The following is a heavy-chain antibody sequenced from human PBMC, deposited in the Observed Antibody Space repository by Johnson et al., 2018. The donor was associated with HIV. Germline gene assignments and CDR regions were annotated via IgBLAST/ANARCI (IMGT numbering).Heavy chain of an antibody. V-gene: IGHV3-13*01. Sequence: VQLVESGGGSVQPGGSLRLSCAASGFTFSSYDMHWVRQATGKGLEWVSAIGTAGDTYYPGSVKGRFTIFRDNAKTSLYLQMNSLRAGDTAVYYCARGPGYCSGDTCSDTHDLGDAFDIWGQGTMVTVSS. CDR1: GFTFSSYD. J-gene: IGHJ3*02. CDR2: IGTAGDT. CDR3: ARGPGYCSGDTCSDTHDLGDAFDI. D-gene: IGHD2-15*01.